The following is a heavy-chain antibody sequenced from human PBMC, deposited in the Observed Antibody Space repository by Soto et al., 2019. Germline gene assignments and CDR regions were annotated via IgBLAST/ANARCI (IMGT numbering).Heavy chain of an antibody. CDR3: VRRHVSATGIDWADY. V-gene: IGHV1-3*01. J-gene: IGHJ4*02. Sequence: ASVKVSCKASGYTFTSYGIHWVRQAPGQRLEWMGWINAANGDTKYSPKFQGRVTITRDTSASTAYMELSSLRSEDTAVYYCVRRHVSATGIDWADYWGQGTLVTVSS. CDR2: INAANGDT. D-gene: IGHD6-13*01. CDR1: GYTFTSYG.